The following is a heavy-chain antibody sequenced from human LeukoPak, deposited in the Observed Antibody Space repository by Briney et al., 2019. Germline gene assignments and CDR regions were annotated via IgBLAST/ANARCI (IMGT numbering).Heavy chain of an antibody. CDR3: ARSNGWELSRNWFDP. CDR2: ISSSSSAK. Sequence: GGSLRLSCAASGFTFSSYSMNWVRQAPGKGLEWVSYISSSSSAKYNADSVKGRFTISRDNAKNSLYLQMNSLRAEDTAVYYCARSNGWELSRNWFDPWGQGTLVTVSS. D-gene: IGHD1-26*01. V-gene: IGHV3-48*04. CDR1: GFTFSSYS. J-gene: IGHJ5*02.